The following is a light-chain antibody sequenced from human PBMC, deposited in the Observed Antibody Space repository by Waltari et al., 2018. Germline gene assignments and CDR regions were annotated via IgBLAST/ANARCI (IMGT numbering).Light chain of an antibody. J-gene: IGKJ1*01. CDR2: GAS. Sequence: VLTQSPGPLSLSPGKRAPFSCRARQSVGRALAWYQQKPGQAPRLLIYGASIRATGIPDRFSGSGSGTDFSLTISRLEPADSAMYYCQHYVRLPATFGQGTKVEIK. CDR3: QHYVRLPAT. CDR1: QSVGRA. V-gene: IGKV3-20*01.